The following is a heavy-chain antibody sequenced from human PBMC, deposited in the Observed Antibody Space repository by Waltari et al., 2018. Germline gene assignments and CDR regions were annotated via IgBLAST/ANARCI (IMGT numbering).Heavy chain of an antibody. V-gene: IGHV3-7*01. CDR2: IKEDGSDR. J-gene: IGHJ4*02. Sequence: EVQLVESGGGLVQPGGSLRLSCAASGFTFDNYWMSGVRQGQGKGLEWMANIKEDGSDRNHVDSVKGRFTISRDNAKNSLYLQMNSLRAEDTAMYYCARELPGSLVVLDHWGQGTLVIVSS. CDR3: ARELPGSLVVLDH. D-gene: IGHD3-10*01. CDR1: GFTFDNYW.